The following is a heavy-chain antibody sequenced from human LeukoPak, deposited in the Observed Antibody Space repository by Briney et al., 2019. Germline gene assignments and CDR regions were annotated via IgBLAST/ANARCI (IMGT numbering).Heavy chain of an antibody. J-gene: IGHJ4*02. CDR3: AKEQIGGMVRGVISQGNGFDY. CDR2: ISYDGSYK. V-gene: IGHV3-30*18. Sequence: PGGSLRLSCAGSGFTFSRNGMHWVRQAPGKGLEWVAVISYDGSYKYYADSVKGRFTISRDNSKNTLYLQMNSLRAEDTAVYYCAKEQIGGMVRGVISQGNGFDYWGQGTLVTVSS. D-gene: IGHD3-10*01. CDR1: GFTFSRNG.